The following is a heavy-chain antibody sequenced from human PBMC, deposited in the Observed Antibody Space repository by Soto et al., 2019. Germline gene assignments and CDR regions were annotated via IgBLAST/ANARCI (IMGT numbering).Heavy chain of an antibody. CDR3: ARDLLLGRFYYYYYGMDV. V-gene: IGHV1-3*01. D-gene: IGHD2-15*01. Sequence: ASVKVSCKASGYTFTSYAMHWVRQAPGQRLEWMGWINAGNGNTKYSQKFQGRVTITRDTSASTAYMELSSLRSEDTAVYYCARDLLLGRFYYYYYGMDVWGQGTTVTVSS. J-gene: IGHJ6*02. CDR1: GYTFTSYA. CDR2: INAGNGNT.